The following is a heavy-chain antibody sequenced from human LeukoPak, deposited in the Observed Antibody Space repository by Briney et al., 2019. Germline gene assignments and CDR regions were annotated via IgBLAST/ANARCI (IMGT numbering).Heavy chain of an antibody. CDR1: GGSFSGYY. CDR3: ARVFDSGSQAYFYYMDV. Sequence: SETLSLTCAVYGGSFSGYYWSWIRQPPGKGLEWIGYIYSSGSTNYNPSLKSRVTMSVDTSKKQFSLKVSSVTAADTAVYYCARVFDSGSQAYFYYMDVWGKGTTVTIFS. CDR2: IYSSGST. D-gene: IGHD3-10*01. V-gene: IGHV4-59*01. J-gene: IGHJ6*03.